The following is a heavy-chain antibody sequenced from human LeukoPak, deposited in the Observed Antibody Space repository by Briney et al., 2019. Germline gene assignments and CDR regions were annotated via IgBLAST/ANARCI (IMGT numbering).Heavy chain of an antibody. Sequence: GGSLRLSCAASGFTFSSSAMSWVRQAPGKGLEWVSTISGTGDRTYYADSVKGRFTISRDNSKNTLFLHMNSLRAEDTAVYSCAKGYYGSGSYGWFDYWGQGTLVTVSS. D-gene: IGHD3-10*01. CDR3: AKGYYGSGSYGWFDY. V-gene: IGHV3-23*01. CDR1: GFTFSSSA. J-gene: IGHJ4*02. CDR2: ISGTGDRT.